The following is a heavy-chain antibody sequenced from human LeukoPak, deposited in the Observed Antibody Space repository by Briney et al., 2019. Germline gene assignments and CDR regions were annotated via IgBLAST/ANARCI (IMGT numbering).Heavy chain of an antibody. CDR1: GASVTMGSYY. CDR2: FHFSGST. CDR3: ARPFQDYDKGTFFYFFDF. V-gene: IGHV4-39*01. Sequence: SETLSLTCSVSGASVTMGSYYWAWIRQPPGKGLEWIGTFHFSGSTYYNPSLKSRVTISVDASKNSVSLMLRSVTAADTAVYFCARPFQDYDKGTFFYFFDFWGQGILVTVSS. J-gene: IGHJ4*02. D-gene: IGHD3-22*01.